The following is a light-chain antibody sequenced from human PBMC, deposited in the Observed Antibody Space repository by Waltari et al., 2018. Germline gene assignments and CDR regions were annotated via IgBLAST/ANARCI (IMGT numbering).Light chain of an antibody. CDR2: TNS. J-gene: IGLJ3*02. V-gene: IGLV1-44*01. CDR3: AAWDDGLNGWV. CDR1: GSNIGSNT. Sequence: QSVLTQPPSASRSPGQRVTISCSVSGSNIGSNTVNWYQQFPGAAPKLLIYTNSQRPSGVPDRFSGSKSGTSGYLAISGLQPEDEADYYCAAWDDGLNGWVFGGRTKLTVL.